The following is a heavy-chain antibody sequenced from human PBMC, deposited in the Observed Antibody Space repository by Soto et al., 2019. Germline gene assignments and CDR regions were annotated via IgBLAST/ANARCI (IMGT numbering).Heavy chain of an antibody. D-gene: IGHD3-16*01. V-gene: IGHV4-59*01. CDR3: ARGLTMGQLPSHFDH. CDR1: GGSITSYH. J-gene: IGHJ5*02. CDR2: VHSSGIT. Sequence: PSETLSLTCVVSGGSITSYHWSWIGQPPGKGLEWIGYVHSSGITNYNPSLKRRVTISVDTSRNQFSLRLSSVTAADTAVYYCARGLTMGQLPSHFDHWGQGTLVTVSS.